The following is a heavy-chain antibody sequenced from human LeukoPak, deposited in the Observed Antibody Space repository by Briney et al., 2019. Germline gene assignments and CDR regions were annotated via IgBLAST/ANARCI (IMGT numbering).Heavy chain of an antibody. CDR3: ARSSGTTFGLSDY. D-gene: IGHD3-16*01. Sequence: ASVKVSCKASGYTFTVYYMHWVRPAPGQGLEWMGWINPNSGGTNYTQKFQGRVTMTRDTSTSTAYMELISLRPDDTAVYYCARSSGTTFGLSDYWGQGTLVTVSS. J-gene: IGHJ4*02. CDR2: INPNSGGT. CDR1: GYTFTVYY. V-gene: IGHV1-2*02.